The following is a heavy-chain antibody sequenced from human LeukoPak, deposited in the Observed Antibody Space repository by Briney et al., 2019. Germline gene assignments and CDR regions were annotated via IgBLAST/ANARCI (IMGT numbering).Heavy chain of an antibody. V-gene: IGHV3-20*04. CDR3: ARVRDGYYYYYYMDV. CDR1: GFTFDDYG. Sequence: PGGSLRLSCAASGFTFDDYGMSWVRQAPGKGLEWVSGINWNGGSTGYAGSVKGRFTISRDNAKNSPYLQMNSLRAEDTALYYCARVRDGYYYYYYMDVWGKGTTVTVSS. CDR2: INWNGGST. D-gene: IGHD5-24*01. J-gene: IGHJ6*03.